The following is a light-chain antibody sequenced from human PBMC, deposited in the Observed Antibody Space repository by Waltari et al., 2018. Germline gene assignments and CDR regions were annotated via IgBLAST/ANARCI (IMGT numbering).Light chain of an antibody. Sequence: QPALPQPPSLSGGRGQTGTISCTGSRSNMGAGYDVRWYQLIPVAAPNLLSYDTTNRPSEVPDRFSGSKSGNSASLAITGLQGEDEAHYYCQSYDVGLGRVFGGGTKVTVL. CDR1: RSNMGAGYD. V-gene: IGLV1-40*01. CDR3: QSYDVGLGRV. J-gene: IGLJ3*02. CDR2: DTT.